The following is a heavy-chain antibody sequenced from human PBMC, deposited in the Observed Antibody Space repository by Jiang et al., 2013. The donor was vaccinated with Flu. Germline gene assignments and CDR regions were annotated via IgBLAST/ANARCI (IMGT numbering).Heavy chain of an antibody. J-gene: IGHJ4*02. D-gene: IGHD6-19*01. CDR2: IRYDGKNK. CDR3: AKDLKTNSGWYAFDY. CDR1: AFTFSSYG. Sequence: RLSCAASAFTFSSYGIHWVRQAPGKGLEWVAFIRYDGKNKYYADSVKGRFTISRDNSKNTLYLQMNTLRAEDTAVFYCAKDLKTNSGWYAFDYWGQGTLVTVSS. V-gene: IGHV3-30*02.